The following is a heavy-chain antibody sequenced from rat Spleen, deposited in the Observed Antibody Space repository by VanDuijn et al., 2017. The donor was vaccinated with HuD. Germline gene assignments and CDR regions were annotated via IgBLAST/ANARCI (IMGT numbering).Heavy chain of an antibody. CDR2: ISYDGGST. CDR3: ARHNSGYGVMDA. J-gene: IGHJ4*01. D-gene: IGHD4-3*01. V-gene: IGHV5-25*01. CDR1: GFTFSNYG. Sequence: EVQLVESGGGLVQPGRSMKLSCAASGFTFSNYGMAWVRQAPKKGLEWVAYISYDGGSTYYRDPVKGRFTISRDNAKSTLYLQMDSLRSEDTATYYCARHNSGYGVMDAWGQGASVTVSS.